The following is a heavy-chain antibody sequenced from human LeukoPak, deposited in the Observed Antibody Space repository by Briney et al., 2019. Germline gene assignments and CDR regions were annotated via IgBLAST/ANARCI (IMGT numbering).Heavy chain of an antibody. CDR1: GYTFTSYY. Sequence: ASVKVSCKASGYTFTSYYMHWVRQAPGQGLEWMGIINPSGGSTSYAQKFQGRVTMIRDTSTSTVYMELSSLRSEDTAVYYCARVGADDAFDIWGQGTMVTVSS. CDR3: ARVGADDAFDI. D-gene: IGHD4/OR15-4a*01. J-gene: IGHJ3*02. CDR2: INPSGGST. V-gene: IGHV1-46*01.